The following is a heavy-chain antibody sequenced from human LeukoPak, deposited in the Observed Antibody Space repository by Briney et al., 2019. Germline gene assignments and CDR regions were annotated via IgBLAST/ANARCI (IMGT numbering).Heavy chain of an antibody. J-gene: IGHJ4*02. Sequence: PGGSLRLSCAASGFTFSSYAMSWVRQAPGKGLEWVSVISGSGGSTHYADAGKGRFTISRDNSQNTLYLQMNSLRAEATAVYYCARGLRYFDRPPDFWGQGTLVSVSS. CDR3: ARGLRYFDRPPDF. CDR1: GFTFSSYA. D-gene: IGHD3-9*01. CDR2: ISGSGGST. V-gene: IGHV3-23*01.